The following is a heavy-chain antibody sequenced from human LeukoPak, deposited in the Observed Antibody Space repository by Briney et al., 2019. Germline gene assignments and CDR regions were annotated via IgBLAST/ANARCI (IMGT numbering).Heavy chain of an antibody. J-gene: IGHJ5*02. CDR1: GYTFTGYY. D-gene: IGHD2-2*01. CDR3: ARERRKDIVVVPAATQYNWFDP. Sequence: GASVKVSCKASGYTFTGYYMHWVRQAPGQGFEWMGWINPNSGGTNYAQKFQGRVTMTRDTSISTAYMELSRLRSDDTAVYYCARERRKDIVVVPAATQYNWFDPWGQGTLVTVPS. CDR2: INPNSGGT. V-gene: IGHV1-2*02.